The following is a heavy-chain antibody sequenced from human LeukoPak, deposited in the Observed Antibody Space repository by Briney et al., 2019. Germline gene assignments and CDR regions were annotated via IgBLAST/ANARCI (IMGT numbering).Heavy chain of an antibody. J-gene: IGHJ4*02. CDR2: INFNSGGK. CDR3: ARQIVSGSMGCDF. V-gene: IGHV1-2*02. D-gene: IGHD2-21*01. Sequence: GASVKVSCKASAYTFSGYYIHWVRQAPGQGLEWMGWINFNSGGKIFAEKFQDRVTMARDTPISTAYMELSRLRSDDTAVYYCARQIVSGSMGCDFWGQGTLVTVSS. CDR1: AYTFSGYY.